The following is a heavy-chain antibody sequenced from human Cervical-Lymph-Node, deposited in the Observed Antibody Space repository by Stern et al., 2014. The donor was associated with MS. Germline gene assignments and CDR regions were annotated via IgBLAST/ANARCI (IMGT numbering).Heavy chain of an antibody. CDR1: GGTFSSYA. J-gene: IGHJ4*02. CDR2: IIPIFGTA. CDR3: ARDWAQHQTPLYY. Sequence: VQLVESGAEVKKPGSSVKVSCKASGGTFSSYAISWVRQAPGQGLEWMGGIIPIFGTANNAQKFQGRVTITADESTSTAYMELSSLRSEDTAVYYCARDWAQHQTPLYYWGQGTLVTVSS. D-gene: IGHD2-21*01. V-gene: IGHV1-69*01.